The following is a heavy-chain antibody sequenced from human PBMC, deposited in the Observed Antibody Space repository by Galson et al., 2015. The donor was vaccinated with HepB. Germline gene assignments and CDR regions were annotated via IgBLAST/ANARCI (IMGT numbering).Heavy chain of an antibody. J-gene: IGHJ3*02. CDR1: GYSFTNYW. Sequence: QSGAEVKKPGESLKISCKGSGYSFTNYWIAWVRQMPGKGLEWMGIIFPGDSNSRYSPSFQSQVTISADKSISTAYLQWSSLQASDTAMYYCARVRYFGSGGGNTFDIWGQGTMITVSS. CDR3: ARVRYFGSGGGNTFDI. V-gene: IGHV5-51*01. CDR2: IFPGDSNS. D-gene: IGHD3-10*01.